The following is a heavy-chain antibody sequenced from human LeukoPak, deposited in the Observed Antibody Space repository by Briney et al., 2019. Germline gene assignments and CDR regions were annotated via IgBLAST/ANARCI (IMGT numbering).Heavy chain of an antibody. CDR2: ISSSSSYI. J-gene: IGHJ4*02. Sequence: PGGSLRLSRAASGFTFSSYSMNWVRQAPGKGLEWVSSISSSSSYIYYADSVKGRFTISRDNAKNSLYLQMNSLRAEDTAVYYCAKGIRRKPEAPSDYWGQGTLVTVSS. D-gene: IGHD3-10*01. CDR1: GFTFSSYS. V-gene: IGHV3-21*01. CDR3: AKGIRRKPEAPSDY.